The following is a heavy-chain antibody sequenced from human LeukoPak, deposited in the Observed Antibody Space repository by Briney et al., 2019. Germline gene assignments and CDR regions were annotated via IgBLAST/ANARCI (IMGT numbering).Heavy chain of an antibody. J-gene: IGHJ6*02. V-gene: IGHV4-59*01. D-gene: IGHD2-2*03. CDR2: IYYSGST. Sequence: SSETLSLTCTVSGGSISSYYWSWIRQPPGKGLEWIGYIYYSGSTNYNPSLKSRVTISVDTSKNQFSLKLSSVTAADTAVYYCARAYGHCSSTSCLYYYYGMDVWGQGTTVTLSS. CDR3: ARAYGHCSSTSCLYYYYGMDV. CDR1: GGSISSYY.